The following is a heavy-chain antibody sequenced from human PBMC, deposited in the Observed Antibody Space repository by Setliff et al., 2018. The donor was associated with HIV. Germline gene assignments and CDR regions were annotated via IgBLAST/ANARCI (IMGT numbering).Heavy chain of an antibody. Sequence: SETLSLTCSVSGGSISTTRYYWTWIRQPPGKGLEWIGYIYYSGITNYNPSLKSRVTISVDTSKNQFSLKLSSVTAADTAVYYCASMYSNYGRYYYYYMDVWGKGATVTVSS. CDR3: ASMYSNYGRYYYYYMDV. CDR1: GGSISTTRYY. CDR2: IYYSGIT. J-gene: IGHJ6*03. V-gene: IGHV4-61*05. D-gene: IGHD4-4*01.